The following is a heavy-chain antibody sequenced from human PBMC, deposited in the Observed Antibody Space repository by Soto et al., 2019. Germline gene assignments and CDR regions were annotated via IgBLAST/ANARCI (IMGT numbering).Heavy chain of an antibody. Sequence: EVQLLESGGGLVQPGGSVRLSCVASGFGFSDHAMSWVRQAPGKGLEWVSGISARSGSTYYADSVKGRFTVSRDNSNNTLFLKMSSLRAEDTAVYFCAKDVGNGNYLGYLENWAQGTLVSVSS. CDR2: ISARSGST. J-gene: IGHJ4*02. V-gene: IGHV3-23*01. D-gene: IGHD1-7*01. CDR1: GFGFSDHA. CDR3: AKDVGNGNYLGYLEN.